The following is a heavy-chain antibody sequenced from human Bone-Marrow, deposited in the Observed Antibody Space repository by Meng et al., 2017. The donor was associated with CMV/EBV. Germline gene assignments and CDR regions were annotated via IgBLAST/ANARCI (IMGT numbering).Heavy chain of an antibody. CDR1: GFIFSSHR. J-gene: IGHJ3*02. V-gene: IGHV3-48*04. CDR3: ARDKGIAVAGTGDAFDI. CDR2: ISPSNKTI. D-gene: IGHD6-19*01. Sequence: GESLKISCAASGFIFSSHRMNWFRQAPGKGMEWVSYISPSNKTIYYADSVKGRFTISRDNTKNSVYLQMNNLRAEDTAVYFCARDKGIAVAGTGDAFDIWGQGTMVTVSS.